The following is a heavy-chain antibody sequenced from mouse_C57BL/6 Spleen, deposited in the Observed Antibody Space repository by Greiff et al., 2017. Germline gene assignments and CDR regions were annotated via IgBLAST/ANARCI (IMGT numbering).Heavy chain of an antibody. D-gene: IGHD2-3*01. J-gene: IGHJ2*01. Sequence: VQLKQPGAELVRPGSSVKLSCKASGYTFTSYWMHWVKQRPIQGLEWIGNIDPSDSETHYNQKFKDKATLTVDKSSSTAYMQLSSLTSEDSAVYYCARISDDGYYPAYWGQGTTLTVSS. CDR3: ARISDDGYYPAY. CDR2: IDPSDSET. V-gene: IGHV1-52*01. CDR1: GYTFTSYW.